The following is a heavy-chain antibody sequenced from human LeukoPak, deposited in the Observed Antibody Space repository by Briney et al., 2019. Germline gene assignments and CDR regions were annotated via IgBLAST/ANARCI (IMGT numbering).Heavy chain of an antibody. J-gene: IGHJ4*02. V-gene: IGHV3-7*01. CDR1: GFSFSSYW. CDR3: ARGSYYDSSGYYPATFDY. Sequence: PGGSLRLSCAASGFSFSSYWMTWVRQAPGKGLEWVANIKQDGSEKYYVDSVKGRFTISRDNAKNSLYLQMNSLRAEDTAVYYCARGSYYDSSGYYPATFDYWGQGTLVTVSS. CDR2: IKQDGSEK. D-gene: IGHD3-22*01.